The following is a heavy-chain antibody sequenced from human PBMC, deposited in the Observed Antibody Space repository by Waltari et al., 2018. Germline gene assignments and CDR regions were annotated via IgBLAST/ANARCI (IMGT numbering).Heavy chain of an antibody. CDR3: ARAYCINGVCYSGYYFDY. CDR2: INADNGNT. CDR1: GYTFTGYT. J-gene: IGHJ4*02. V-gene: IGHV1-3*01. D-gene: IGHD2-8*01. Sequence: QVQLVQSGAEVKKPGASVKVSCNASGYTFTGYTIPWVRQAPGQGLEWMGWINADNGNTKYSQKFQGRVTITRDTSANTADMELSSLRSEDTAVYYCARAYCINGVCYSGYYFDYWGQGTLVTVSS.